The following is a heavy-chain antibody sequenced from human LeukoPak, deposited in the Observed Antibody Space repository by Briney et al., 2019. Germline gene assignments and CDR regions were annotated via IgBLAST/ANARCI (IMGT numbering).Heavy chain of an antibody. V-gene: IGHV1-46*03. CDR2: INPSGGST. CDR3: ARVYCSSTSCLNWFDP. Sequence: ASVKVSCKASGYTFTSYHMHWVRQAPGQGLEWMGIINPSGGSTSYAQKFQGRVTMTRDTSTSTVYMELSSLRSEDTAVYYCARVYCSSTSCLNWFDPWGQGTLVTVSS. D-gene: IGHD2-2*01. CDR1: GYTFTSYH. J-gene: IGHJ5*02.